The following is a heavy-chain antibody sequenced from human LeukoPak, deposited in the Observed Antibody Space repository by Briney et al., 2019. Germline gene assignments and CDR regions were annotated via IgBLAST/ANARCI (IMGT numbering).Heavy chain of an antibody. CDR1: GFTFSSYA. V-gene: IGHV3-23*01. CDR3: AKDDCSRMSCYAPLDAFDI. Sequence: GGSLRLSCAASGFTFSSYAMSWVRQAPGKGLEWVSAISGSGGSTYYADSVKGRFTISRDNSKNTLYLQLNSLRAEDTAVYYCAKDDCSRMSCYAPLDAFDIWGQGTMVTVSS. J-gene: IGHJ3*02. D-gene: IGHD2-2*01. CDR2: ISGSGGST.